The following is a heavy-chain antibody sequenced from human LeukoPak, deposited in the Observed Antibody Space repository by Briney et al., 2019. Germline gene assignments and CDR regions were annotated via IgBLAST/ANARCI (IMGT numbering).Heavy chain of an antibody. J-gene: IGHJ6*03. V-gene: IGHV4-59*01. Sequence: SSETLSLTCTVSGGSFSNYYWSWVRQPAGKGLEWIGYIYYSGSTNYNASLKSRVTISVDKYKKQFSLKLSSVTAADTAVYYCAKAPPKEHDFWSGYYNYMDVWGKGTTVTVSS. CDR1: GGSFSNYY. CDR3: AKAPPKEHDFWSGYYNYMDV. D-gene: IGHD3-3*01. CDR2: IYYSGST.